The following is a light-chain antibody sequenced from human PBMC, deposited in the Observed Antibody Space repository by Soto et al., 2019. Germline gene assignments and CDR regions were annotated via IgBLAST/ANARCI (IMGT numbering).Light chain of an antibody. CDR1: QGLSSY. V-gene: IGKV1-9*01. J-gene: IGKJ4*01. CDR2: AAS. Sequence: DIQMTQSPSTLSASVVDRVTITCRASQGLSSYLAWYQQKPGKAPKLLIYAASTLQSGVPSRFSGSESGTDFTLTISSLQPEDFATYYCQQVNNYPLTFGGGTKVDIK. CDR3: QQVNNYPLT.